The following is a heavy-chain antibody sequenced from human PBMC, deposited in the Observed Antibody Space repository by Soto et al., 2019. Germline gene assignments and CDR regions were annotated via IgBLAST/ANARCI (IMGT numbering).Heavy chain of an antibody. J-gene: IGHJ4*02. CDR3: AKSRTYYIYIWGGYRYYHFDY. CDR2: ISGSGGST. CDR1: GFTFSSYA. Sequence: EVQLLESGGGLVQPGGSLRLSCAASGFTFSSYAMSWVRQAPGKGLEWVSAISGSGGSTYYGDSVKGRFTISRDNSKSTLYLQLSSLGAEDKSVYYCAKSRTYYIYIWGGYRYYHFDYWGQGALVTVSS. D-gene: IGHD3-16*02. V-gene: IGHV3-23*01.